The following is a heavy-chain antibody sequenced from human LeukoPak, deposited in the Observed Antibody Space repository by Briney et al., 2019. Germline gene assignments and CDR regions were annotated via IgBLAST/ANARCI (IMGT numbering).Heavy chain of an antibody. Sequence: SETLSLTCTVSGGSISSYYWSWIRQPPGKGLEWIGYIYYSGSTNYNPSLKSRVTISVDTSKNQFSLKLSSVTAADTAVYYCARDGRYFYRFSTPDAFDIWGQGTMVTVSS. D-gene: IGHD3-9*01. V-gene: IGHV4-59*01. J-gene: IGHJ3*02. CDR1: GGSISSYY. CDR2: IYYSGST. CDR3: ARDGRYFYRFSTPDAFDI.